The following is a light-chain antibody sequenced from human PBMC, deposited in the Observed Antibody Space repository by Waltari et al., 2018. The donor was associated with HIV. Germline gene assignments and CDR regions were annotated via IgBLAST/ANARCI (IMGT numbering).Light chain of an antibody. CDR1: SLRNYF. J-gene: IGLJ3*02. CDR3: NSRDSSGNHWV. V-gene: IGLV3-19*01. Sequence: SSELTQDPAVSVALGQTVRITCQGDSLRNYFARLYQQKPGQAPVLVIYGKNNRPSGIPDRFSGSSSGNTATLTITGSQAGDEADYYCNSRDSSGNHWVFGGGTKLTVL. CDR2: GKN.